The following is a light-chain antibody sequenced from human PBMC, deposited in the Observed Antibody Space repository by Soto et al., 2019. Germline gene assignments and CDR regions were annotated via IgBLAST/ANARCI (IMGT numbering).Light chain of an antibody. CDR3: QQYDNWLGT. CDR2: GAS. CDR1: QSVSSN. Sequence: EEVGTRSPATLSVYPGERATLSCRASQSVSSNLAWYQQTPGQAPRLLIYGASTRATGIPARFSGSGSGTEFTLTISSLQSEDFGVYYCQQYDNWLGTFGQGTKVHIK. J-gene: IGKJ1*01. V-gene: IGKV3D-15*01.